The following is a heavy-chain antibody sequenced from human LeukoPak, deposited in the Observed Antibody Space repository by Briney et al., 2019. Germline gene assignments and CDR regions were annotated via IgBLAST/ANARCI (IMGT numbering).Heavy chain of an antibody. V-gene: IGHV1-18*01. CDR1: GYTFTSYG. CDR2: ISAYNGNT. CDR3: ARIFLSVVAPKRWFDP. Sequence: GASVKVSCKASGYTFTSYGISWVRQAPGQGLEWMGWISAYNGNTNYAQKLQGRVTMTTDTSTSIAYMELRSLRSDDTAVYFCARIFLSVVAPKRWFDPWGQGTLVTVSS. J-gene: IGHJ5*02. D-gene: IGHD4-23*01.